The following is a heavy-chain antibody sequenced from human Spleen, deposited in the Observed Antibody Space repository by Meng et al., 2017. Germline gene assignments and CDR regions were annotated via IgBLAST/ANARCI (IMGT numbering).Heavy chain of an antibody. Sequence: GESLKISCVVSGFIFSSYEMNWVRQAPGKGLEWISYITGSGTTIYYADSVKGRFTISRDNAKNSLYLQMNSLRAKDTAVYYCARVAYYAAIFDSWGQGTLVTVSS. CDR1: GFIFSSYE. V-gene: IGHV3-48*03. J-gene: IGHJ4*02. D-gene: IGHD3-3*01. CDR3: ARVAYYAAIFDS. CDR2: ITGSGTTI.